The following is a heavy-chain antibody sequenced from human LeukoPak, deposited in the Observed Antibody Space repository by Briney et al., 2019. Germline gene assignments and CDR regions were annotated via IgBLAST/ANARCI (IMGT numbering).Heavy chain of an antibody. V-gene: IGHV3-23*01. CDR1: GFSFSSFA. J-gene: IGHJ4*02. CDR2: ISDSGGRT. Sequence: GGSLRLSCAASGFSFSSFAMGWVRQPPGKGLEWVSAISDSGGRTHYADSVQGRFTISRDSSKNTLYLQINNLRAEDTAIYYCDAADFWGQGTLVTVSS. D-gene: IGHD6-13*01. CDR3: DAADF.